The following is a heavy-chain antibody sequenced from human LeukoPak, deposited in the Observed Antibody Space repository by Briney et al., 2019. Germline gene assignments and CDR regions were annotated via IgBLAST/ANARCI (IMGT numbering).Heavy chain of an antibody. D-gene: IGHD4-17*01. CDR1: GGSISNYY. J-gene: IGHJ4*02. CDR3: ARPLFGDSVGSGFDY. V-gene: IGHV4-59*08. Sequence: SSETLSLTCTVSGGSISNYYWSWIRQPPGKGLEWIGYVYYSGKTNYNPSLKSRVTISVDPSKNQFSLKLSSVTAADTAVYYCARPLFGDSVGSGFDYWGQGTLVTVSS. CDR2: VYYSGKT.